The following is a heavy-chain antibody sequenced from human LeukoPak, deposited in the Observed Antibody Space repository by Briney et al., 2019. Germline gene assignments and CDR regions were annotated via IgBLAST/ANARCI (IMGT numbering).Heavy chain of an antibody. J-gene: IGHJ4*02. D-gene: IGHD3-16*01. Sequence: GGSLRLSCAASGFTFSSYAMSWVRQAPGKGLEWVSAISGSGGSTYYADSVKGRFTISRDNSKNTLYLQMNSLRAEDTAVYYCANGHSPGGNYFDYWGQGTLVTVSS. CDR3: ANGHSPGGNYFDY. CDR1: GFTFSSYA. CDR2: ISGSGGST. V-gene: IGHV3-23*01.